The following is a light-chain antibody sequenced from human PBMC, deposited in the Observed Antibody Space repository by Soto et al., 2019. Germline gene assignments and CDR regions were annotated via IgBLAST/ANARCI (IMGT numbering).Light chain of an antibody. J-gene: IGLJ2*01. CDR2: SNN. CDR1: SSNIGSNA. Sequence: QSVLTQPPSASGTPGQRVTISCSGSSSNIGSNAVYWYQQLPGTAHTLLIYSNNQRPSGVPDRFSGSKSGTSASLAISGLQSEDEADYYCAAWDVSLNDVVFGGGTKLTVL. CDR3: AAWDVSLNDVV. V-gene: IGLV1-44*01.